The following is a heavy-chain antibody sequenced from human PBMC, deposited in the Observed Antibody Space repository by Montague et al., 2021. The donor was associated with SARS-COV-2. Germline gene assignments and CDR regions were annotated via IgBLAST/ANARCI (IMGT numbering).Heavy chain of an antibody. CDR1: GGSFGDDH. D-gene: IGHD3-22*01. J-gene: IGHJ4*02. CDR3: ARGHLSVSMIVVVFTSASYYFDY. V-gene: IGHV4-34*01. Sequence: SETLSLTCGVYGGSFGDDHWSWIRQPPGKGLEWIGDIKQSGSTKXNPSLKSRVTISVDTSKNQFSLKLTSVTAADTAVYFCARGHLSVSMIVVVFTSASYYFDYWGQGAQVTVSS. CDR2: IKQSGST.